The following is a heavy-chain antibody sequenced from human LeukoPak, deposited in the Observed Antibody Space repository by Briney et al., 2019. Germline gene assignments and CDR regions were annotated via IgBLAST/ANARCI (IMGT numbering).Heavy chain of an antibody. CDR1: GFTFSSYA. J-gene: IGHJ4*02. Sequence: GGSLRLSCAASGFTFSSYAMTWVRQAPGKGLEWVSAISGSGDSTYYADSVKGRFTISRDNSKNTLYLQMNSLRAEDTAVYYCAKDRLSGWVHYFDYXXXGTLVTV. D-gene: IGHD6-19*01. CDR3: AKDRLSGWVHYFDY. CDR2: ISGSGDST. V-gene: IGHV3-23*01.